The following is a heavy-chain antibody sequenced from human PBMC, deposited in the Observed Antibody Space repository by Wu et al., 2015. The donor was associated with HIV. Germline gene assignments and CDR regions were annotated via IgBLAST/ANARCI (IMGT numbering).Heavy chain of an antibody. Sequence: QVQLVQSGAEVKKPGSSVKVSCKALEGTFSSYAISWVRQAPGQGLEWMGRIIPIFGTANYAQKFQGRVTITADESTSTAYMELSSLRSEDTAVYYCARGRTGDERDIVAPHAFDIWGQGTMVTVSS. CDR1: EGTFSSYA. CDR3: ARGRTGDERDIVAPHAFDI. V-gene: IGHV1-69*13. J-gene: IGHJ3*02. D-gene: IGHD5-12*01. CDR2: IIPIFGTA.